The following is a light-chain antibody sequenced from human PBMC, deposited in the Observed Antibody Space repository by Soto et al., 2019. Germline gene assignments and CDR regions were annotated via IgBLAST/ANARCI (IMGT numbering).Light chain of an antibody. Sequence: DIQMTQSPSTLSASVGERVDITCRASQSISGWLAWYQQKPGKAPKLLIYQATILESGVPSTFSGSGSGTDFTLTITSLRPDDIATYYCQQYKTYPLTFGGGTKLEIK. CDR1: QSISGW. J-gene: IGKJ4*01. CDR2: QAT. V-gene: IGKV1-5*03. CDR3: QQYKTYPLT.